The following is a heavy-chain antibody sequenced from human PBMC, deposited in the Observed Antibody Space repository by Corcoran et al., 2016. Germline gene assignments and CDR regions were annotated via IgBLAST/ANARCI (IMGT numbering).Heavy chain of an antibody. CDR2: IDPSDSYT. J-gene: IGHJ5*02. Sequence: EVQLVQSGAEVKKPGESLRISCKGSGYSFTSYWIIWVRQMPGKGLEWMGRIDPSDSYTNYSPSFQGHVTISADKSISTAYLQWSSLKASDTAMYYCARQIRDCGGDCYHNWFDPWGQGTLVTVSS. V-gene: IGHV5-10-1*03. CDR1: GYSFTSYW. CDR3: ARQIRDCGGDCYHNWFDP. D-gene: IGHD2-21*02.